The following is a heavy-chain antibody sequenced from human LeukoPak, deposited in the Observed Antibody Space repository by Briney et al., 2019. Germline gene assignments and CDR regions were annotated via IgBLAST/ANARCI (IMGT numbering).Heavy chain of an antibody. CDR2: ISHSGYP. CDR1: GGSLTDYL. J-gene: IGHJ4*02. V-gene: IGHV4-34*01. CDR3: AREMITDRGGYDS. D-gene: IGHD3-10*01. Sequence: SETLSLTCAVYGGSLTDYLWNWIRQPPGKGLEWIGEISHSGYPNYNPSLKSRVTMSVDTSKNQFFLNLKSVTAADSAVYYCAREMITDRGGYDSWGQGTQVTVSS.